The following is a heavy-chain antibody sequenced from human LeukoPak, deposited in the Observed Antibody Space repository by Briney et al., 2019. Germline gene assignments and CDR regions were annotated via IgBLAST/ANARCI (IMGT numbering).Heavy chain of an antibody. D-gene: IGHD3-10*01. CDR2: ISGSGGST. V-gene: IGHV3-23*01. J-gene: IGHJ4*02. CDR1: GFTFSSYA. CDR3: AKDQPFGGYSEALDY. Sequence: GRSPRLSCAASGFTFSSYAMHWVRQAPGKGLEWVSAISGSGGSTYYADSVKGRFTISRDNSKNTLYLQMNSLRAEDAAVYYCAKDQPFGGYSEALDYWGQGTLVTVSS.